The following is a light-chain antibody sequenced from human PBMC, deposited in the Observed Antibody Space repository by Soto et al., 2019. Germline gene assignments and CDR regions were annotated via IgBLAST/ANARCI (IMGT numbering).Light chain of an antibody. J-gene: IGKJ1*01. CDR3: QQSYSTPRT. Sequence: DTQMTESPSSLSASVGHRRTIACRACQNITSYVNWYQQKAGKVPKLLIYAASSLQSGVPSRFSGSGSGTDFTLTISSLQSEDFATYYCQQSYSTPRTFGQGTQLDIK. V-gene: IGKV1-39*01. CDR1: QNITSY. CDR2: AAS.